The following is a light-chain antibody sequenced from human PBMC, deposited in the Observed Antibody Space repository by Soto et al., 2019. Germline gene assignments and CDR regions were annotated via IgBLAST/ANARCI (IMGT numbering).Light chain of an antibody. CDR3: QQYYSYPPP. J-gene: IGKJ5*01. Sequence: AIRMTQSPSSLSASTGDRVTITCRASQGISSYLAWYQQKPGKAPKLLIYAASTLQSGVPSRFSGSGSGTDFTLTNSCLQSEDFATYYCQQYYSYPPPFGQGTRLEIK. V-gene: IGKV1-8*01. CDR2: AAS. CDR1: QGISSY.